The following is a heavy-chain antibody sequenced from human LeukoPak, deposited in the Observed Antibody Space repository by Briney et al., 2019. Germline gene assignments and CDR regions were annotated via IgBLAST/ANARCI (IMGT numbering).Heavy chain of an antibody. J-gene: IGHJ6*02. D-gene: IGHD5-12*01. V-gene: IGHV3-48*01. CDR1: GFTFSSYS. CDR2: ISSSSSTI. Sequence: GGSLRLSCAASGFTFSSYSMSWVRQAPGKGLEWVSYISSSSSTIYYADSVKGRFTISRDNAKNSLYLQMNSLRAEDTAVYYCASGFPPPGDYYYGMDVWGQGTTVTVSS. CDR3: ASGFPPPGDYYYGMDV.